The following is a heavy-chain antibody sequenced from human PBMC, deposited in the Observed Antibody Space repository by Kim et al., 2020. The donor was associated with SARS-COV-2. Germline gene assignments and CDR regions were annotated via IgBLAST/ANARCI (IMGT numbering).Heavy chain of an antibody. CDR1: GYTFTSYA. J-gene: IGHJ5*02. D-gene: IGHD2-15*01. CDR3: ARGPGYCSGGSCSGGRMGVP. CDR2: INAGNGNT. Sequence: ASVKVSCKASGYTFTSYAMHWVRQAPGQRLEWMGWINAGNGNTKYSQKFQGRVTITRDTSASTAYMELSSLRSEDTAVYYCARGPGYCSGGSCSGGRMGVPWGQGTLVTVSS. V-gene: IGHV1-3*01.